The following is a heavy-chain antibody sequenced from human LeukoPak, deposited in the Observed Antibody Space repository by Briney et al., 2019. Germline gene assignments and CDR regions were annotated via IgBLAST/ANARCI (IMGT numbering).Heavy chain of an antibody. D-gene: IGHD5-18*01. Sequence: ASVKVSCKASGYTFTSYYMHWVRQAPGQGLEWMGIFNPSGGSTSYAQNFQGRVTMTRDTSTSTVYMELSSLRSEDTAVYYCARDRSSKRGYSYGYLDYWGQGTLVTVSS. CDR2: FNPSGGST. CDR1: GYTFTSYY. CDR3: ARDRSSKRGYSYGYLDY. J-gene: IGHJ4*02. V-gene: IGHV1-46*01.